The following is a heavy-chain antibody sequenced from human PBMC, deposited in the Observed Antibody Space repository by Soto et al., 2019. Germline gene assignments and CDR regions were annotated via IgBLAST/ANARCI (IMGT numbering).Heavy chain of an antibody. J-gene: IGHJ6*02. D-gene: IGHD3-22*01. CDR3: ARGRHYYDSSGYYGSGPGYYYYGMDV. V-gene: IGHV4-31*03. CDR2: IYYSGST. CDR1: GGSIGSGGYY. Sequence: SETLSLTCTVSGGSIGSGGYYWSWIRQHPGKGLEWIGYIYYSGSTYYNPSLKSRVTISVDTSKNQFSLKLSSVTAADTAVYYCARGRHYYDSSGYYGSGPGYYYYGMDVWGQGTTVTVSS.